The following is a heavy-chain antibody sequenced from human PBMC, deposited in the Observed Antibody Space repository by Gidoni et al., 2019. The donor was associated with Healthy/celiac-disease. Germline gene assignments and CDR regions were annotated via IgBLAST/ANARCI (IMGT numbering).Heavy chain of an antibody. CDR1: GGSFSGYY. CDR2: INHSGST. D-gene: IGHD3-10*01. CDR3: ARGGLRYYGSGSYFGY. J-gene: IGHJ4*02. Sequence: QVQLQQWGAGLLKPSETLSLTCAVYGGSFSGYYWSWTRQPPGKGLEWIGEINHSGSTNYNPSLKSRVTISVDTSKNQFSLKLSSVTAADTAVYYCARGGLRYYGSGSYFGYWGQGTLVTVSS. V-gene: IGHV4-34*01.